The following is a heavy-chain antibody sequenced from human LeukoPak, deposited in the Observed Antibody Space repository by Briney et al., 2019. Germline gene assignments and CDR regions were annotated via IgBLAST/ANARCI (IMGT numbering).Heavy chain of an antibody. Sequence: PGGSLRLSCTASGFTFSSYEMNWVRQAPGKGLEWASYISTSGSTKYYADSVKGRFTISRDNAKNSLYLQMNSLRAEDTAVYYCARDRDPGYNDSSGYRRVNAFDIWGQGTMVTVSS. J-gene: IGHJ3*02. V-gene: IGHV3-48*03. CDR2: ISTSGSTK. CDR1: GFTFSSYE. CDR3: ARDRDPGYNDSSGYRRVNAFDI. D-gene: IGHD3-22*01.